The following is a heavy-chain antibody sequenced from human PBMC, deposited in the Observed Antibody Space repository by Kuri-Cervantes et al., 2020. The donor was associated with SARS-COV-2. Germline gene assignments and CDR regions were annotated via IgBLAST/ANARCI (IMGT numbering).Heavy chain of an antibody. CDR3: AKESGSYYGGGGADY. CDR2: IYTSGST. CDR1: GGSISSHY. J-gene: IGHJ4*02. V-gene: IGHV4-4*07. D-gene: IGHD1-26*01. Sequence: GSLRLSCTVSGGSISSHYWSWIRQPAGKGLEWIGRIYTSGSTNYNPSLKSRVTMSVDTSKNQFSLKLSSVTAADTAVYYCAKESGSYYGGGGADYWGQGTLVTVSS.